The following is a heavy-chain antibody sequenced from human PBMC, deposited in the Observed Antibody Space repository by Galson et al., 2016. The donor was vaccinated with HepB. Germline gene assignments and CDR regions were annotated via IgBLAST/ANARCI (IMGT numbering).Heavy chain of an antibody. CDR2: ISFDGSNT. Sequence: SLRLSCAASGFTFSYYAIHWVRQAPGKGLEWVAVISFDGSNTFYADSVKGRFTISRDNSKNTLYLQMNSLRAEDTAVYYCARDDDYVWGTYRYTRTVPQYYFDYWGQGTLVTVSS. CDR1: GFTFSYYA. J-gene: IGHJ4*02. D-gene: IGHD3-16*02. V-gene: IGHV3-30-3*01. CDR3: ARDDDYVWGTYRYTRTVPQYYFDY.